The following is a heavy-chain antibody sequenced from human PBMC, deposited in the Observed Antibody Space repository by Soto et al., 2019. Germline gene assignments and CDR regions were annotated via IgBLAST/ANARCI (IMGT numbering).Heavy chain of an antibody. V-gene: IGHV3-23*01. J-gene: IGHJ3*02. D-gene: IGHD2-15*01. CDR3: AKALDYCSGGSCGAFDI. Sequence: GSLRLSCAASGFTFSSYTMSWVRQAPGKGLEWVSAISSSGATTKYADSVKGRFTISRDNSKNTLFLQMNSLRAEDTAVYYCAKALDYCSGGSCGAFDIWGQGTMVTVSS. CDR2: ISSSGATT. CDR1: GFTFSSYT.